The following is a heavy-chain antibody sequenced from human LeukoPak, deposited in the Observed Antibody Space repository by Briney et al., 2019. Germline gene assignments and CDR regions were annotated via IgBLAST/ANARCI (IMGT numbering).Heavy chain of an antibody. J-gene: IGHJ4*02. Sequence: GGSLRLSCAASGFTFSSYWMSGVRQAPGRGLEGVANINQDGSEKYYVDSVKGRFTISRDNAKNSLYLQMNSLRAEDTAVYYCARADSSGWYGNFDYWGQGTLVTVSS. CDR2: INQDGSEK. V-gene: IGHV3-7*04. CDR1: GFTFSSYW. CDR3: ARADSSGWYGNFDY. D-gene: IGHD6-19*01.